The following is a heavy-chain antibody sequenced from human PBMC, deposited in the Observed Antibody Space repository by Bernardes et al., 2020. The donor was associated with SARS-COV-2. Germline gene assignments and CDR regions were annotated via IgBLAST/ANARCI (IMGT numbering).Heavy chain of an antibody. Sequence: ASVKVSCKASGYTFTSDGISWVRQAPGQGLEWIGWISGKKLNTNYAQKFQGRVTMTADTSTSTAYMELMDLRSDDTAVYFCGRDRAQRDLNFLAYWGQGTLVSVPS. J-gene: IGHJ4*02. D-gene: IGHD6-25*01. CDR1: GYTFTSDG. V-gene: IGHV1-18*04. CDR3: GRDRAQRDLNFLAY. CDR2: ISGKKLNT.